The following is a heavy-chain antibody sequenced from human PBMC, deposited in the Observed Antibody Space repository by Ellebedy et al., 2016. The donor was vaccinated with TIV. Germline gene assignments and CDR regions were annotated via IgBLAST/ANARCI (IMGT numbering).Heavy chain of an antibody. D-gene: IGHD1-7*01. CDR3: VSDDNNVSWNFF. V-gene: IGHV4-39*07. Sequence: SETLSLXXSVSPTSISSTSHYWGWIRQPPGKGLEWIGTIHSRGNTYYNPSLKSRVTISVDTSKNQFSLKLSSVTAADTAVYYCVSDDNNVSWNFFWGQGILVTVSS. CDR2: IHSRGNT. CDR1: PTSISSTSHY. J-gene: IGHJ4*02.